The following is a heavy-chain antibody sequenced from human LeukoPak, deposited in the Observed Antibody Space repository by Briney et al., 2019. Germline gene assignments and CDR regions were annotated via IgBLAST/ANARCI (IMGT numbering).Heavy chain of an antibody. CDR3: ASLGITGTNWFDP. D-gene: IGHD1-20*01. Sequence: PSETLSLTCTVSGGSISSYYWSWIRQPPGKGLEWIGYIYTSGSTNYNPSLKSRVTISVDTSKNQFSLKLSSVTAADTAVYYCASLGITGTNWFDPWCQGTLVTVSS. CDR1: GGSISSYY. J-gene: IGHJ5*02. V-gene: IGHV4-4*09. CDR2: IYTSGST.